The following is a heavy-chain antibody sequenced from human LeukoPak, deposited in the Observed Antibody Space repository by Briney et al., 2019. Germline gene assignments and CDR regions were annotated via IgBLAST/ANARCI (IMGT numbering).Heavy chain of an antibody. J-gene: IGHJ4*02. CDR2: ISTSGGST. CDR1: GFTFSSYG. D-gene: IGHD2-2*02. CDR3: AKKDCSTTSCYKAFDS. V-gene: IGHV3-23*01. Sequence: GGSLRLSCAASGFTFSSYGMSWVRQAPGKGLEWISVISTSGGSTDNADSVKGRFTISRDNSKNTLYLQMNSLRAEDTAVYYCAKKDCSTTSCYKAFDSWGQGTLVTVSS.